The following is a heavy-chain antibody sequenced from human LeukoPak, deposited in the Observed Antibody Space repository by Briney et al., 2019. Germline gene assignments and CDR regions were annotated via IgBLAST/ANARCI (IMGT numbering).Heavy chain of an antibody. Sequence: ASVKVSCKASGYTFTSYGISWVRQAPGQGLEWMGWISAYNGNTNYAQKLQGRVTMTTDTSTSTAYMELRSLRSDDTAVDYCASDWRMITFGGGPPPGYWGQETLVTVSS. D-gene: IGHD3-16*01. CDR1: GYTFTSYG. J-gene: IGHJ4*02. CDR3: ASDWRMITFGGGPPPGY. V-gene: IGHV1-18*01. CDR2: ISAYNGNT.